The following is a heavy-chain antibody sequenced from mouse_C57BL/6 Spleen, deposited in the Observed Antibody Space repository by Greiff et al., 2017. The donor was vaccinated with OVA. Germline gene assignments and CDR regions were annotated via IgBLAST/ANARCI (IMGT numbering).Heavy chain of an antibody. D-gene: IGHD2-4*01. V-gene: IGHV1-50*01. CDR2: IDPSDSYT. J-gene: IGHJ3*01. CDR1: GYTFTSYW. CDR3: ARSGLNYDFL. Sequence: VQLQQPGAELVKPGASVKLSCKASGYTFTSYWMQWVKQRPGQGLEWIGEIDPSDSYTNSNQKFKGKATLTVDTSSSPAYMQLSSLTSEDSAVYYCARSGLNYDFLWGQGTLVTVSA.